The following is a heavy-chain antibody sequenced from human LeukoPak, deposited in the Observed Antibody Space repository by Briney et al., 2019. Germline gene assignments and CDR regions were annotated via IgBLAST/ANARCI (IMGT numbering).Heavy chain of an antibody. V-gene: IGHV4-39*07. CDR3: ARDVSAFDI. CDR1: GASIRSYSYY. CDR2: IYYSGTT. Sequence: SETLSLTCTASGASIRSYSYYWGWIRQPPGKGLEWIGSIYYSGTTYYNPSLKSRITISLDTSNNQLSLMMSSVTTADTAVYYCARDVSAFDIWGQGTMVTVSS. J-gene: IGHJ3*02.